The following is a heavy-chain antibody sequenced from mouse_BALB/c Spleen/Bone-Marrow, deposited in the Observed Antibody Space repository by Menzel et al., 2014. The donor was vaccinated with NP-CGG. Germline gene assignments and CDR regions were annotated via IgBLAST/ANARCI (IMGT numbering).Heavy chain of an antibody. CDR2: IDPANGNT. Sequence: VQLQQSGAELVKPGASVKLSCTASGFSIKDTYMHWVKQRPEQGLEWIGRIDPANGNTKYDPKFQGEATITADTSSNTAYLQLSSLTSEDTAVYYCATMITDWYFDVWGAGTTVTVSS. D-gene: IGHD2-4*01. CDR1: GFSIKDTY. J-gene: IGHJ1*01. CDR3: ATMITDWYFDV. V-gene: IGHV14-3*02.